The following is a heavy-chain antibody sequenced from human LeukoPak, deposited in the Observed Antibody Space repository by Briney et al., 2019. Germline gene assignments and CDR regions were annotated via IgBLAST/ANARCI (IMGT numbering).Heavy chain of an antibody. J-gene: IGHJ6*02. CDR1: GYSFPSYW. CDR3: ARQGSAAAMGYYYYYGMDV. V-gene: IGHV5-51*01. CDR2: IYPGDSDT. D-gene: IGHD2-2*01. Sequence: GELLKISCRGSGYSFPSYWLGWVRQMPGKGLEGRGIIYPGDSDTRYSPSFQGQVTISADKSISTAYLQWSSLKASDTAMYYCARQGSAAAMGYYYYYGMDVWGQGTTVTVSS.